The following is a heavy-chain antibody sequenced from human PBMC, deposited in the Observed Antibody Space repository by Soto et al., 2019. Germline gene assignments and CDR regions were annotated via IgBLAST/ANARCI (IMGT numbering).Heavy chain of an antibody. CDR3: AREGTYGDMYYFGY. CDR1: GGSISRGDYY. D-gene: IGHD4-17*01. Sequence: QVQLQESGPGLVKPSQTLSLTCTVSGGSISRGDYYWRWIRQPPGKVLEWIGYIYYSGSTYYNQSLKSRVTISVDTSKDQFSRKLSSVTAADTAVYYCAREGTYGDMYYFGYWGQGTLVTVSS. V-gene: IGHV4-30-4*01. CDR2: IYYSGST. J-gene: IGHJ4*02.